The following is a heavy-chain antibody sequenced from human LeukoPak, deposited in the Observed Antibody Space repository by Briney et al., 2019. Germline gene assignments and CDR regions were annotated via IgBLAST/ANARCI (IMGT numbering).Heavy chain of an antibody. J-gene: IGHJ4*02. CDR3: ARDQEAFDY. Sequence: ASVKVSCKASGYSFTSNYIHWLRQAPGQGLEWMGMIYPRDGSISYAQKFQGRVTVTRDTSTSTVHMELSGLRSEDTAVYYCARDQEAFDYWGQGTLVTVSS. V-gene: IGHV1-46*01. CDR2: IYPRDGSI. CDR1: GYSFTSNY.